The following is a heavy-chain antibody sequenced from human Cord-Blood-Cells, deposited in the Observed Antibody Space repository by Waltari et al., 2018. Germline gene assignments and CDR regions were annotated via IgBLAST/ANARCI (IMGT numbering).Heavy chain of an antibody. J-gene: IGHJ4*02. CDR2: IFSNDEK. CDR3: ARITDWYSSSLCVDY. Sequence: QVTLKESGPVLVKPTETLTLTCTXXXXXXXNXXXGVTWIRQPPGKALEWLAHIFSNDEKSYSTSLKSRLTISKDTSKSQVVLTMTNMDPVDTATYYCARITDWYSSSLCVDYWGQGTLVTVSS. D-gene: IGHD6-6*01. CDR1: XXXXXNXXXG. V-gene: IGHV2-26*01.